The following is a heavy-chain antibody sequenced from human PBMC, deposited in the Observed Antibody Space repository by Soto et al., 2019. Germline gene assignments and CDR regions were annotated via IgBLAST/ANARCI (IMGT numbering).Heavy chain of an antibody. D-gene: IGHD3-3*01. Sequence: QAQLVQSGAEVKKPGASVKVSCKASGYTFTSYDINWVRQAPGQGLEWLGWMDPNSGSTGYAQNFQGRVTMTRNISKNTAHMRLSSLRSEDTAVYYCARERKFDFWRKGLDVWGQGTTVTVSS. CDR3: ARERKFDFWRKGLDV. CDR1: GYTFTSYD. V-gene: IGHV1-8*01. CDR2: MDPNSGST. J-gene: IGHJ6*02.